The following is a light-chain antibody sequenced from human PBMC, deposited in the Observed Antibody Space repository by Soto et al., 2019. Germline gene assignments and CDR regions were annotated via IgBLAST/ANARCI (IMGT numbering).Light chain of an antibody. CDR2: EVY. V-gene: IGLV2-8*01. J-gene: IGLJ2*01. CDR1: RSDVGGYNY. Sequence: QSALTQPPSASGSPGQSVTISCTGTRSDVGGYNYVSWYQQHPGKAPKLMIHEVYKRPSGVPDRFSGSKSGYTASLTVSGLQAEDEADYYCSSYSGTNNLVFGGGTKLTVL. CDR3: SSYSGTNNLV.